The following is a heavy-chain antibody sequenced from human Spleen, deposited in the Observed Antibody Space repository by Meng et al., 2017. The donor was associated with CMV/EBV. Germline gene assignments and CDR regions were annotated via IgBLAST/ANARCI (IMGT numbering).Heavy chain of an antibody. J-gene: IGHJ4*02. CDR2: IRYDGSNK. CDR3: ARGLLVASWIN. V-gene: IGHV3-30*02. Sequence: GESLKISCAASGFTFSSYGMYWVRQAPGKGLEWVAFIRYDGSNKYYADSVKGRFTISRDNAENSLYLQMNSLRAEDTAVYYCARGLLVASWINWGQGALVTVSS. D-gene: IGHD5-12*01. CDR1: GFTFSSYG.